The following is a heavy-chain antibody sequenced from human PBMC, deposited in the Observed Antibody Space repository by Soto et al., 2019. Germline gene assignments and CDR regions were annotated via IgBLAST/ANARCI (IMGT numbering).Heavy chain of an antibody. CDR2: ISPYSGNP. V-gene: IGHV1-18*01. CDR3: ARTSRNYYMDV. Sequence: QVQLVQSGAEVKKPGASVKVSCKASGYIFTSYGISWVRQAPGQGLEWMGWISPYSGNPNYAQKFQGRVTMTTDTSTSTAYMELRGLRSDDTAVYYCARTSRNYYMDVWAKGTTVTVSS. J-gene: IGHJ6*03. CDR1: GYIFTSYG.